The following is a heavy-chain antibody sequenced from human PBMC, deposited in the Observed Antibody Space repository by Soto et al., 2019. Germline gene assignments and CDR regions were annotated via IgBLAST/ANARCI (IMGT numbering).Heavy chain of an antibody. D-gene: IGHD3-16*02. J-gene: IGHJ4*02. CDR2: ISGSGGST. Sequence: EVQLLESGGGLVQPGGSLRLSCAASGFTFSSYAMSWVRQAPGKGLEWVSAISGSGGSTYYADSVKGRFTISRDNSKNTLYLQMNSLRAEDTAVYYCASTVTTLSTFSNDYIWGSYPQYGGEDYWGQGTLVTVSS. CDR1: GFTFSSYA. CDR3: ASTVTTLSTFSNDYIWGSYPQYGGEDY. V-gene: IGHV3-23*01.